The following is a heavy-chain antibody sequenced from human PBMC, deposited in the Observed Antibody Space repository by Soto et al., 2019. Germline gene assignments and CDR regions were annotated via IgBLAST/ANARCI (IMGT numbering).Heavy chain of an antibody. CDR3: ASSGPYSGYDAPDY. CDR1: GGSFSAYY. CDR2: INHSGST. V-gene: IGHV4-34*01. D-gene: IGHD5-12*01. J-gene: IGHJ4*02. Sequence: HVQLQQWGAGLWKPSETLSLTCAVYGGSFSAYYWSWIRQPPGKGLEWIGEINHSGSTKYNPSLKSRVTISADTSKNQFSLELTSVTAADTAVYYCASSGPYSGYDAPDYWGQGTLVTVSS.